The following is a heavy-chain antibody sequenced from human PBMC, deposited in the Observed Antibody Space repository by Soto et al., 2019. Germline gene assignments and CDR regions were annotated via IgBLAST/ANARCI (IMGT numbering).Heavy chain of an antibody. Sequence: QVQLQQWGAGLLKPSETLSLTCAVYGGSFSGYYWSWIRQPPGKGLEWIGEINHSGSTNYNPSLKSRVTISVDTSKNQFSLKLSSVTAADTAVYYCARGSSTSCYRHWGQGTLVTVSS. CDR3: ARGSSTSCYRH. V-gene: IGHV4-34*01. J-gene: IGHJ4*02. CDR2: INHSGST. D-gene: IGHD2-2*01. CDR1: GGSFSGYY.